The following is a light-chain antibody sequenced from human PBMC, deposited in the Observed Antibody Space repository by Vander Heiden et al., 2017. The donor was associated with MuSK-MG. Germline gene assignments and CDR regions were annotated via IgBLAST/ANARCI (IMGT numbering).Light chain of an antibody. Sequence: DMVMTQPPLSLPATAGEQASISCRSSQSRLHSNGYNYLDWYLQKPGQSPQLLIYLGSNLASGVPDRFSGSGSGTDFTLKISRVEAEDVGVYYCMQALQTPPTFGHGTKVDIK. CDR2: LGS. CDR1: QSRLHSNGYNY. V-gene: IGKV2-28*01. J-gene: IGKJ3*01. CDR3: MQALQTPPT.